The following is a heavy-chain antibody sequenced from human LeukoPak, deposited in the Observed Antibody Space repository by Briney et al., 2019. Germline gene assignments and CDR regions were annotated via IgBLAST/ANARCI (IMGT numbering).Heavy chain of an antibody. CDR1: GYRFSSYW. CDR3: ARHDAAAAGISN. D-gene: IGHD6-13*01. J-gene: IGHJ4*02. V-gene: IGHV5-51*01. Sequence: GESLKISCKGSGYRFSSYWITWVRQIPGKGLEWMGSIYPADSDTTYSPSLQGQVTLSADKSIGIAYLQWSSLKGSDTAMYYCARHDAAAAGISNWGQGTLVTVSS. CDR2: IYPADSDT.